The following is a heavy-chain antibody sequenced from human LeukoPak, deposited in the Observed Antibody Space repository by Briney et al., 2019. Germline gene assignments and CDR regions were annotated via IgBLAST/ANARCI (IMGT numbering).Heavy chain of an antibody. CDR2: ISAYNGNT. J-gene: IGHJ4*02. V-gene: IGHV1-18*01. CDR1: GYTFTSYD. CDR3: ARGAHCSGGSCYTRGFDY. Sequence: ASVKVSCKASGYTFTSYDISWVRQAPGQGLEWMGWISAYNGNTNYAQKLQGRVAMTTDTSTSTAYMELRSLRSDDTAVYYCARGAHCSGGSCYTRGFDYWGQGTLVTVSS. D-gene: IGHD2-15*01.